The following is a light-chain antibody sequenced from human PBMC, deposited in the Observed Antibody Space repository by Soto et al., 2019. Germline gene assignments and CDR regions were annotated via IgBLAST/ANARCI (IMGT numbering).Light chain of an antibody. CDR3: QHYNSYSEA. J-gene: IGKJ1*01. Sequence: DIQLTQSPSTLSASVGDRVTITCRASQTISMWLAWYQQKPGKAPMLLIYKASTLKSGVPSRFSGSGSGTEFTLTISSLQPDDFATYYCQHYNSYSEAFGQGTKV. V-gene: IGKV1-5*03. CDR1: QTISMW. CDR2: KAS.